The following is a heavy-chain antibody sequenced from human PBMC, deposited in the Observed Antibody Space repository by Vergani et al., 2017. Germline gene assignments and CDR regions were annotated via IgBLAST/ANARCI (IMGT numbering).Heavy chain of an antibody. Sequence: QVQLQQWGAGLLKPSETLSLTCAVYGGSFSGYYWSWIRQPPGKGLEWIGEINHSGSTNYNPSLKSRVTISVDTSKNQFSLKLSSVTAADTAVYYCARTQMVVTIDYWDQGTLVAVSS. D-gene: IGHD2-21*02. J-gene: IGHJ4*02. CDR2: INHSGST. V-gene: IGHV4-34*01. CDR3: ARTQMVVTIDY. CDR1: GGSFSGYY.